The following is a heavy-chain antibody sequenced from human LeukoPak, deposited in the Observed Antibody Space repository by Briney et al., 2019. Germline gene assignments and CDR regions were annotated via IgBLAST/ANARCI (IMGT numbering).Heavy chain of an antibody. Sequence: GGSLRLSCAASGFIFSNYAMYWVRQAPGKGLEWVSAISGRSDNTYYADSVKGQFTLSRDSSKNTLYLQVNSLRADDTAVYYCAKWGDYDVLTGYYVSDFWGQGTLVTVSS. CDR1: GFIFSNYA. D-gene: IGHD3-9*01. CDR2: ISGRSDNT. J-gene: IGHJ4*02. CDR3: AKWGDYDVLTGYYVSDF. V-gene: IGHV3-23*01.